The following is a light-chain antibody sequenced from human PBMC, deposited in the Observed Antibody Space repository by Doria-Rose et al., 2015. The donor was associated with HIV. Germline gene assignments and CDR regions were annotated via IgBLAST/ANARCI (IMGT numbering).Light chain of an antibody. CDR1: QSVTNY. CDR2: TAS. Sequence: PSSLSASVGDRVTITCRASQSVTNYLNWYQQKPGKAPKLLIYTASTLQSGVPSRFSGSGSGTDFTLTITNLQPEDFATYYCQQSYTNPLFTFGPGTTVDIK. J-gene: IGKJ3*01. CDR3: QQSYTNPLFT. V-gene: IGKV1-39*01.